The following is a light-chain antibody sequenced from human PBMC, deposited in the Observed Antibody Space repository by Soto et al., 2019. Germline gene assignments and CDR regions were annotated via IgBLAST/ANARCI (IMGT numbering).Light chain of an antibody. CDR3: RQYNSWLWT. V-gene: IGKV3-15*01. CDR2: GAS. Sequence: EIVMTQSPATLSVSPGERATISCRASQSVSSNLAWYQQKPGQAPRLLIYGASTRATGIPARFSGSGSGTEFTLIISSLQSEDSAVYYCRQYNSWLWTFGQGTKV. CDR1: QSVSSN. J-gene: IGKJ1*01.